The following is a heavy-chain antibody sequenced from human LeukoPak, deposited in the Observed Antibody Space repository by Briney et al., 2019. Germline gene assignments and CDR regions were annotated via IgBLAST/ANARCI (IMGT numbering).Heavy chain of an antibody. V-gene: IGHV3-48*03. CDR3: ASLPSPTDV. Sequence: GGSLRRSCAASGFTFSSYEMNWVRKAPGKGLEWVSYISSSGTTIYYADSVKGRFTISRDNAKNSLYLQMNSLRAEDTAVYYCASLPSPTDVWGKGTTVTVSS. J-gene: IGHJ6*04. CDR1: GFTFSSYE. CDR2: ISSSGTTI.